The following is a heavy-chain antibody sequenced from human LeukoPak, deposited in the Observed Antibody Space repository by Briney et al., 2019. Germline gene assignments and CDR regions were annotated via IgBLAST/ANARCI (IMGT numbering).Heavy chain of an antibody. J-gene: IGHJ4*02. Sequence: EASVKVSCKASGGTFSSYAISWVRRAPGQGLEWMGGIIPIFGTANYAQKFQGRVTITTDESTSTAYMELSSLRSEDTAVYYCARGPTVGVFDYWGQGTLVTVSS. CDR1: GGTFSSYA. CDR3: ARGPTVGVFDY. D-gene: IGHD4-23*01. CDR2: IIPIFGTA. V-gene: IGHV1-69*05.